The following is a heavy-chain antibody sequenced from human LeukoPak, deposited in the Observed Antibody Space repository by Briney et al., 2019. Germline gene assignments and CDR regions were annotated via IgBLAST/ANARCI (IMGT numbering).Heavy chain of an antibody. CDR3: ARVRYSSSSYDYAY. CDR2: INPNSGGT. V-gene: IGHV1-2*02. CDR1: GYTFTGYY. Sequence: ASVKVSCKASGYTFTGYYMHWVRQAPGQGLEWMGWINPNSGGTNYAQKFQGRVTMTRDTSISTAYMELSRLRSDDTAVYYCARVRYSSSSYDYAYWGQGTLVTVSS. D-gene: IGHD6-6*01. J-gene: IGHJ4*02.